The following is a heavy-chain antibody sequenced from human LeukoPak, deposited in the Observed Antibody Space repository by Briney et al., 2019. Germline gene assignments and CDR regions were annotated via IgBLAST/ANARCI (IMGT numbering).Heavy chain of an antibody. D-gene: IGHD1-20*01. Sequence: SVTLSCKASGGTFSSYAISWVRLAPGQGLEWMGGIIPIFGTANYAQKFQGRVTITADESTSTAYMELSSLRSEDTAVYYCARGPITGTPGLWFDPWGQATVDADSS. V-gene: IGHV1-69*13. CDR2: IIPIFGTA. CDR3: ARGPITGTPGLWFDP. J-gene: IGHJ5*02. CDR1: GGTFSSYA.